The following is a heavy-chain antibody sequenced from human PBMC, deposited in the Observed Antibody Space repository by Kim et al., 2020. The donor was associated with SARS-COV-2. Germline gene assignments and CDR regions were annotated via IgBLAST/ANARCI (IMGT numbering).Heavy chain of an antibody. CDR2: K. CDR3: ARLGSSSWFNDF. Sequence: KYYVDSVKGQFTISRDNAKNSLYLQMNSLRAEDTAVYYCARLGSSSWFNDFWGQGTLVTVSS. V-gene: IGHV3-7*03. D-gene: IGHD6-13*01. J-gene: IGHJ4*02.